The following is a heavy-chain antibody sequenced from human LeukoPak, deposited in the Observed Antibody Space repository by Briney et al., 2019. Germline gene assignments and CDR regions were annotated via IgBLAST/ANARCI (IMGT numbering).Heavy chain of an antibody. CDR2: IVVGSGNT. Sequence: SVKVSCKASGFTFTSSAMQWVRQARGQRLEWIGWIVVGSGNTNYAQKFQERVTITRDMSTSTAYMELSSLRSEDTAVYYCARDQGGYSYGPTDYWGQGTLVTVSS. J-gene: IGHJ4*02. V-gene: IGHV1-58*02. D-gene: IGHD5-18*01. CDR3: ARDQGGYSYGPTDY. CDR1: GFTFTSSA.